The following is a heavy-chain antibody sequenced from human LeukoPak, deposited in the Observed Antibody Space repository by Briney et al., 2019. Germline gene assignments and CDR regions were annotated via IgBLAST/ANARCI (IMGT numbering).Heavy chain of an antibody. V-gene: IGHV1-69-2*01. CDR2: VDPEDGET. CDR1: GYTFTDYY. D-gene: IGHD5-24*01. CDR3: ARARDGYNPYYFDY. J-gene: IGHJ4*02. Sequence: ASVKVSCKVSGYTFTDYYMHWVQQAPGKGLEWMGLVDPEDGETIYAEKFQGRVTITADTSTDTAYMELSRLRSDDTAVYYCARARDGYNPYYFDYWGQGTLVTVSS.